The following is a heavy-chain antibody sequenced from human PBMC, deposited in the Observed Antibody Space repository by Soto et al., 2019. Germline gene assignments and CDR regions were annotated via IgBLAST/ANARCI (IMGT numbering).Heavy chain of an antibody. Sequence: QVQLVQSGDEVKKPGASVKVSCKASGYIFVNYGIAWVRQAPGQGLEWMGWISPYTGNTHSATKVQGRLTMTTATSTSTAHMDLGSLPSDDTAVYYCGLVANYVTPTPQDVWGQGTTVTVSS. V-gene: IGHV1-18*01. CDR2: ISPYTGNT. CDR1: GYIFVNYG. J-gene: IGHJ6*02. D-gene: IGHD3-16*01. CDR3: GLVANYVTPTPQDV.